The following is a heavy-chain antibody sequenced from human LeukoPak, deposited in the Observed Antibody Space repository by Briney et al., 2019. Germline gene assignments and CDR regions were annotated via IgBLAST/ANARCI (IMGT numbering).Heavy chain of an antibody. CDR3: ARLRIAVPGLDAFDI. CDR2: IYTSGST. V-gene: IGHV4-4*07. Sequence: SETLSLTCTVSGGSISSYYWSWIRQPAGKGLEWIGRIYTSGSTNYNPSLKSRVTMSVDTSKNQFSLKLSSVTAADTAVYFCARLRIAVPGLDAFDIWGQGTMVTVSS. CDR1: GGSISSYY. J-gene: IGHJ3*02. D-gene: IGHD6-19*01.